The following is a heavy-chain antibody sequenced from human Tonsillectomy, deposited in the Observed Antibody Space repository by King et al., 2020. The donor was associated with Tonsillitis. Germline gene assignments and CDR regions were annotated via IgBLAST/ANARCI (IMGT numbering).Heavy chain of an antibody. CDR1: GFPFSYYW. J-gene: IGHJ4*02. CDR2: INSDGSTT. CDR3: AAGAYCGGDCYSSDY. D-gene: IGHD2-21*02. V-gene: IGHV3-74*01. Sequence: VQLVESGGGLVQPGGSLRLSCAASGFPFSYYWMHWVRQAPGEGLVWVSRINSDGSTTGYADSVKGRFTISRDNAKNTLYLQINSLRAEDTAVYYCAAGAYCGGDCYSSDYWGQGTLVTVSS.